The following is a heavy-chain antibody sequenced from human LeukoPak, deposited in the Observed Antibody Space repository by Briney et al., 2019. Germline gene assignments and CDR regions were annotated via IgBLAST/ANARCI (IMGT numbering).Heavy chain of an antibody. Sequence: GGSLRLSCAASGFTFSSYAMSWVRQAPGKGLEWVSAISGSGGSTYYADSVKGRFTISRDNSKNTLYLQMNSLRAEGTAVYYCAKDSQLWLPSSLDYWGQGTLVTVSS. CDR1: GFTFSSYA. D-gene: IGHD5-18*01. J-gene: IGHJ4*02. V-gene: IGHV3-23*01. CDR2: ISGSGGST. CDR3: AKDSQLWLPSSLDY.